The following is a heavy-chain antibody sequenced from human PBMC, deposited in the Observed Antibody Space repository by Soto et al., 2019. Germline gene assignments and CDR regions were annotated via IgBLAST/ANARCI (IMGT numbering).Heavy chain of an antibody. Sequence: ETLSLTCTVSGGSISTYYWSWIRQPPGKGLEWIGYIYYSGSTNYNPSLKSRVTISVDTSKNQFSLKLSSVTAADTAVYYCARYVGLRIVVVPAAMGFDYWGQGTLVTVSS. J-gene: IGHJ4*02. CDR1: GGSISTYY. D-gene: IGHD2-2*01. CDR3: ARYVGLRIVVVPAAMGFDY. V-gene: IGHV4-59*01. CDR2: IYYSGST.